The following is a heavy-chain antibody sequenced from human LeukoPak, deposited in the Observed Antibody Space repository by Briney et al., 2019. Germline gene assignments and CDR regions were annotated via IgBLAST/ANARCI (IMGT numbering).Heavy chain of an antibody. J-gene: IGHJ5*02. CDR1: GFTFSSYG. D-gene: IGHD4-17*01. Sequence: GGSLRPSCAASGFTFSSYGMHWVRQAPGKGLEWVAFIRYDGSNKYYADSVKGRFTISRDNSKNTLYLQMNSPRPEDTAIYYCAKDRGDYTNWFDPWGQGTLVTVSS. CDR2: IRYDGSNK. CDR3: AKDRGDYTNWFDP. V-gene: IGHV3-30*02.